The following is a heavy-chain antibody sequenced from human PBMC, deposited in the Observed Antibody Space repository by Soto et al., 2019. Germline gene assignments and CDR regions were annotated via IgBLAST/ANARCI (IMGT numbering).Heavy chain of an antibody. Sequence: ASVKVSCKASGNSFTTYYMHWVRQAPGQGLEWMGIINPSGGRTTYAQKFQGRVTMTRDTSTSTFHMELSSLTSDDTAVYYCAGLYHYDSSGYYDYWGQGTLVTVSS. CDR1: GNSFTTYY. V-gene: IGHV1-46*01. CDR3: AGLYHYDSSGYYDY. D-gene: IGHD3-22*01. CDR2: INPSGGRT. J-gene: IGHJ4*02.